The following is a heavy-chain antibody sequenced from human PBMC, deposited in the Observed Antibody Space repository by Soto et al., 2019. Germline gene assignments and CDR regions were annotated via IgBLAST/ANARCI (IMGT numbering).Heavy chain of an antibody. CDR3: AAELGFGKLSVV. Sequence: QVQVVQSGVEVRRPGSSVKVSCRPSGNQFKTCVIGWGGQAPGQGLEWMGGIIPLFGTTDFAQRFQGRLTITTDESTTTAYMELSRLRSEDTATYYCAAELGFGKLSVVWGQGTTVIVSS. CDR2: IIPLFGTT. V-gene: IGHV1-69*01. D-gene: IGHD3-10*01. J-gene: IGHJ6*02. CDR1: GNQFKTCV.